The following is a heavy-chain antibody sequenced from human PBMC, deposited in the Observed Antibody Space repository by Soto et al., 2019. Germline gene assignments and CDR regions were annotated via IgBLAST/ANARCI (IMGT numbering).Heavy chain of an antibody. D-gene: IGHD5-18*01. CDR2: ISSSTSTI. Sequence: GGSLRLSCAASGFSFRSYSVNWVRQAPGKGLEWISYISSSTSTIYYADSVKGRFTISRDTAKNSLYLQMNSLRDEDTAIYYCAREDRGSYGVLDYWGQGTQVTVSS. CDR3: AREDRGSYGVLDY. CDR1: GFSFRSYS. V-gene: IGHV3-48*02. J-gene: IGHJ4*02.